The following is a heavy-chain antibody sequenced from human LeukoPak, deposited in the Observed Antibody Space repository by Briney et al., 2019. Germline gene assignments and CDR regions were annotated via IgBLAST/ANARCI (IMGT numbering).Heavy chain of an antibody. J-gene: IGHJ6*02. CDR2: ISYDGSNK. CDR3: ARDRPYGMDV. V-gene: IGHV3-30*04. CDR1: GFTFSTYA. Sequence: GGSLRLSCAASGFTFSTYAMNWVRQAPGKGLEWVAVISYDGSNKYYADSVKGRFTISRDNSKNTLYLQMNSLRAEETAAYYCARDRPYGMDVWGQGTTVTVSS.